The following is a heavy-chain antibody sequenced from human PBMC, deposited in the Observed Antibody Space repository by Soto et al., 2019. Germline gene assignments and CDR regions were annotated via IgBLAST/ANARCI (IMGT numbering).Heavy chain of an antibody. CDR3: ARHNYGSGSTYFDY. V-gene: IGHV4-31*02. CDR2: IYNGGST. J-gene: IGHJ4*02. CDR1: GGSIGTGGYW. Sequence: SETLSLTCTVSGGSIGTGGYWWSWVRQHPEKGLEWIGYIYNGGSTYYSPSLAGRVVMSADASKNQFSLTLSSVTAADTAVYYCARHNYGSGSTYFDYWGQGTLVTVSS. D-gene: IGHD3-10*01.